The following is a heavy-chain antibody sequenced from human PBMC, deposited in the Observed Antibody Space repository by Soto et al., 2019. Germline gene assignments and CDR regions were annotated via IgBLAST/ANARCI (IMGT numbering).Heavy chain of an antibody. V-gene: IGHV1-69*12. D-gene: IGHD1-1*01. CDR2: PIPIFGTA. CDR1: GGTFSSHA. Sequence: QVQLVQSGAEVKKPGSSVKVSCKASGGTFSSHAISWVRQAPGQGLEWMGGPIPIFGTANYAQKFQGRVTITADESTNTAYMDLSSLRSEDTAVYYCASPDAYKGYYNGMDVWGQGTTVTVSS. J-gene: IGHJ6*02. CDR3: ASPDAYKGYYNGMDV.